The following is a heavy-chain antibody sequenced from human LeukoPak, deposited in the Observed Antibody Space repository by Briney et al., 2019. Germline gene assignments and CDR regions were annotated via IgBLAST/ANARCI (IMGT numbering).Heavy chain of an antibody. D-gene: IGHD1-26*01. CDR3: APSPLGSYFDY. CDR1: GYTFTSYY. Sequence: ASVKVSCKASGYTFTSYYMHWVRQAPGQGLEWMGIINPSGGSTSYAQKFQGRVTMTRDMSTSTVYMELSSLRSEDTAVYYCAPSPLGSYFDYWGQGTLVTVSS. J-gene: IGHJ4*02. V-gene: IGHV1-46*01. CDR2: INPSGGST.